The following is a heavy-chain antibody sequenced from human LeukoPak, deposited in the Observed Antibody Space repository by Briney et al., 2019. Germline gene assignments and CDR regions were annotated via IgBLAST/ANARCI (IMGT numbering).Heavy chain of an antibody. CDR1: GGSISSGSYY. J-gene: IGHJ4*02. V-gene: IGHV4-61*01. CDR3: ASNTGTVFDY. CDR2: VYYSGST. Sequence: SQTLSLTCTVSGGSISSGSYYWSWIRQPPGKGLEWIGYVYYSGSTEYNPSLRSRITISLEMSKQQFSLNLTSVTAADTAIYYCASNTGTVFDYWGQGALVTVSS. D-gene: IGHD7-27*01.